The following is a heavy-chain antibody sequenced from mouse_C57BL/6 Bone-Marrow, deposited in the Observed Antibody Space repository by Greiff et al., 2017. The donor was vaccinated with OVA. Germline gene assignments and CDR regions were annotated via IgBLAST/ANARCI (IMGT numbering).Heavy chain of an antibody. Sequence: VQRVESGAELVRPGTSVKMSCKASGYTFTNYWIGWAKQRPGHGLEWIGDIYPGGGYTNYNEKFKGKATLTADKSSSTAYMQFSSLTSEDSAIYYCAREGKNYGNPYYFDYWGQGTTLTVSS. V-gene: IGHV1-63*01. D-gene: IGHD2-1*01. CDR1: GYTFTNYW. CDR3: AREGKNYGNPYYFDY. J-gene: IGHJ2*01. CDR2: IYPGGGYT.